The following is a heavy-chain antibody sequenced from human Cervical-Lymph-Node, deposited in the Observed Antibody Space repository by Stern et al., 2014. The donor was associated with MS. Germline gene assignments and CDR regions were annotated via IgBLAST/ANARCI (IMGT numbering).Heavy chain of an antibody. J-gene: IGHJ6*02. Sequence: QVTLKESGPALVKPTQTLTLTCTFSGFSLTTTGMGVGWIRQPPGKALEWLALIDWEDDKYYNTSLKTRLTISKDTSKNQVVLTMTNMDPVDTATYYCARSPRETYYYGMDVWGQGTTVTVSS. V-gene: IGHV2-70*01. CDR2: IDWEDDK. CDR3: ARSPRETYYYGMDV. CDR1: GFSLTTTGMG.